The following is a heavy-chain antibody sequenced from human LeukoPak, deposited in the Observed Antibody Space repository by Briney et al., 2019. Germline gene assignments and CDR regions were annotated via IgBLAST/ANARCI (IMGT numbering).Heavy chain of an antibody. D-gene: IGHD6-19*01. V-gene: IGHV3-23*01. J-gene: IGHJ4*02. Sequence: GGSLRLSCAASGFTFTDSAMTWVRQAPGKGLEWVSAISTSGGDTIYTDSVKGRFTIPRDNSKNTLYLQMNSLRAEDTAVYYCAKDRGSGWSYDYWGQGTLVTVSS. CDR1: GFTFTDSA. CDR2: ISTSGGDT. CDR3: AKDRGSGWSYDY.